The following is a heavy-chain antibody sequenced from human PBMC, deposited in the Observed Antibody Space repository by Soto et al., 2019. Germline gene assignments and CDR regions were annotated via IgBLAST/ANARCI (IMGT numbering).Heavy chain of an antibody. D-gene: IGHD2-2*01. CDR3: AREGVSDIVVVPAATDYYYYYGMDV. J-gene: IGHJ6*02. V-gene: IGHV1-69*13. CDR1: GGTFSSYA. Sequence: SVKVSCKASGGTFSSYAISWVRQAPGQGLEWMGGIIPIFGTANYAQKFQGRVTITADESTSTAYMELSSLRSEDTAVYCCAREGVSDIVVVPAATDYYYYYGMDVWGQGTTVTVSS. CDR2: IIPIFGTA.